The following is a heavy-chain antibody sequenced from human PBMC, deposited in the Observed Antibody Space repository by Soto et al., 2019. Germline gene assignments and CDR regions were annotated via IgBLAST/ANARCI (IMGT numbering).Heavy chain of an antibody. D-gene: IGHD4-17*01. V-gene: IGHV4-31*03. J-gene: IGHJ6*03. Sequence: SETLSLTCTVSGGSISSGGYYWSWIRQHPGKGLEWIGYIYYSGSTYYNPSLKSRVTISVDTSKNQFSLKLSSVTAADTAVYYCARLYGDYVSGYYYYYYMDVWGKGTTVTVSS. CDR2: IYYSGST. CDR1: GGSISSGGYY. CDR3: ARLYGDYVSGYYYYYYMDV.